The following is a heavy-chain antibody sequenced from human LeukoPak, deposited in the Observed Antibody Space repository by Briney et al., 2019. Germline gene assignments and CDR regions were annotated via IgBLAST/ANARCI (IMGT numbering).Heavy chain of an antibody. J-gene: IGHJ5*02. CDR3: ARALPHRRLMDTTMEQHWFDP. CDR1: GYSFTSYW. Sequence: GESLKISCKGSGYSFTSYWIGWVRQMPGKGLEWMGIIYPGDSDTRYSPSFQGQVTISADKSISTAYLQWSSLKASDTAMYYCARALPHRRLMDTTMEQHWFDPWGQGTLVTVSS. D-gene: IGHD5-18*01. V-gene: IGHV5-51*01. CDR2: IYPGDSDT.